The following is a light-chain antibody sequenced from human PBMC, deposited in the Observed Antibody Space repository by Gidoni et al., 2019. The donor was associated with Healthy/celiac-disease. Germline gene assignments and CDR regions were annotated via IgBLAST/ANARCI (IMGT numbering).Light chain of an antibody. J-gene: IGKJ1*01. CDR2: KAS. CDR3: QQYNSPWT. CDR1: QSISSW. Sequence: DLQMTQSPSSLSASVVDSFPITCRASQSISSWLAWYQPKPGKAPKLLSYKASSLESGATSRFSGSGSGTEFTLTISSLQHDDFANYYCQQYNSPWTFGQGTKVEIK. V-gene: IGKV1-5*03.